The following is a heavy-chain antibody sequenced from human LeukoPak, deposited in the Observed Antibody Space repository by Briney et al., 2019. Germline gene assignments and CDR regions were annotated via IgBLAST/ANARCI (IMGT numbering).Heavy chain of an antibody. D-gene: IGHD6-19*01. CDR1: GGSISSSY. V-gene: IGHV4-59*01. Sequence: SETLSLTCTVSGGSISSSYWSWIRQPPGKGLEWIGYIYYTGSTNYNPSLKSRVTISVDTSKNQFSLKLSSVTAADTAVYYCAGGSSSGWYWYFDLWGRGTLVTVSS. J-gene: IGHJ2*01. CDR2: IYYTGST. CDR3: AGGSSSGWYWYFDL.